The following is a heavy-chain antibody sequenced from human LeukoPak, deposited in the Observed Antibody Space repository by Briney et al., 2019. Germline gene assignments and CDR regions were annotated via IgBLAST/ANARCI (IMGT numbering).Heavy chain of an antibody. CDR3: ARWGRGLLWFGELQDY. V-gene: IGHV1-3*01. Sequence: ASVKVSCKASGYTFTNFAMHWVRQAPGQRLEWMGWINAGNGNTKYSQEFQGRVTITRDTSASTAYMELSSLRSEDTAVYYCARWGRGLLWFGELQDYWGQGTLVTVSS. CDR1: GYTFTNFA. CDR2: INAGNGNT. J-gene: IGHJ4*02. D-gene: IGHD3-10*01.